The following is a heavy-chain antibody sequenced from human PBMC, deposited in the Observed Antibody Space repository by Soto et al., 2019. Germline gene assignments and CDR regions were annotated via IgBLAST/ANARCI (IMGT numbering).Heavy chain of an antibody. D-gene: IGHD5-12*01. J-gene: IGHJ5*02. Sequence: GGSLRLSCAASGFIFSDYEINWVREAPGKGLEWVSYISGSGLTIYYADSVKGRFTISRDNAKNSLYLQMNSLGVEDTAVYYCARGPYRNTYNWFDSWGQGTLVTVSS. V-gene: IGHV3-48*03. CDR1: GFIFSDYE. CDR3: ARGPYRNTYNWFDS. CDR2: ISGSGLTI.